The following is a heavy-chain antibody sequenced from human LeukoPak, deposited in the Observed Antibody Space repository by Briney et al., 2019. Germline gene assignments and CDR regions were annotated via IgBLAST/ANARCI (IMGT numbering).Heavy chain of an antibody. J-gene: IGHJ4*02. CDR3: ARDKGSLNDLCLVY. Sequence: PGGSLRLSCAASGFTFSSYEMNWVRQAPGKGLEWVSYISSSGSTIHYAESVKGRFTISRDNAKSSLYLQMNSLRAEDTAVYYCARDKGSLNDLCLVYWGQGTLVTVSS. D-gene: IGHD3-16*01. CDR2: ISSSGSTI. CDR1: GFTFSSYE. V-gene: IGHV3-48*03.